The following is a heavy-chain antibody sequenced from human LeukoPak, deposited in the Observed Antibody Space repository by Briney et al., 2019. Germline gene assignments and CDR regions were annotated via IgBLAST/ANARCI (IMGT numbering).Heavy chain of an antibody. CDR1: SGSFSGYY. V-gene: IGHV4-34*01. J-gene: IGHJ3*02. Sequence: PSETLSLTCAVYSGSFSGYYWSWIRQPPGKGLEWIGEINHSGSTNYNPSLKSRVTISVDTSKNQFSLKLSSVTAADTAVYYCARRTGDSDAFDIWGQGTMVTVSS. CDR2: INHSGST. D-gene: IGHD7-27*01. CDR3: ARRTGDSDAFDI.